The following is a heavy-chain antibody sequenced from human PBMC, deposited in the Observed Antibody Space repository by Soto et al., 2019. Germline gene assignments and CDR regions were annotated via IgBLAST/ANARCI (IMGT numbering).Heavy chain of an antibody. CDR2: ISSSGSTI. D-gene: IGHD5-12*01. CDR3: ARGKRRDGYLDAFDI. CDR1: GFTFSSYE. J-gene: IGHJ3*02. V-gene: IGHV3-48*03. Sequence: GSLRLSCSASGFTFSSYEMNWVRQAPGKGLEWVSYISSSGSTIYYADSVKGRFTISRDNAKNSLYLQMNSLRAEDTAVYYCARGKRRDGYLDAFDIWGQGTMVTVSS.